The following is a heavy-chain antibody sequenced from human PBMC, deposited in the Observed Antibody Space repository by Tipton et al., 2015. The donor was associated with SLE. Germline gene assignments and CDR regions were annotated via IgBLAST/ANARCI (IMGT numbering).Heavy chain of an antibody. D-gene: IGHD6-13*01. Sequence: TLSLTCTVSGGSISSYYWSWIRQPPGKGLEWIGYIYYSGSTNYNPSLKSRVTISVDKSKNQFSLKLSSVTAADTAVYYCARGPGIAAPMDVWGKGTTVTVSS. V-gene: IGHV4-59*08. CDR2: IYYSGST. J-gene: IGHJ6*03. CDR1: GGSISSYY. CDR3: ARGPGIAAPMDV.